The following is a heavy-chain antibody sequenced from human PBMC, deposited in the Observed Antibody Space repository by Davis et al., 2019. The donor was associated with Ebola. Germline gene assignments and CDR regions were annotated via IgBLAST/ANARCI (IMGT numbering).Heavy chain of an antibody. CDR2: INPNSGGT. Sequence: AASVKVSCKASGYTFTGYYMHWVRQAPGQGLEWMGWINPNSGGTNYAQKFQGWVTMTRDTSISTAYMELSRLRSDDTAVYYCARSKAARVFDYWGQGTLVTVSS. J-gene: IGHJ4*02. V-gene: IGHV1-2*04. CDR1: GYTFTGYY. D-gene: IGHD6-6*01. CDR3: ARSKAARVFDY.